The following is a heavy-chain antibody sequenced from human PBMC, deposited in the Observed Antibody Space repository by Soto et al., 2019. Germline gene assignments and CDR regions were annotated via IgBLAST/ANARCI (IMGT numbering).Heavy chain of an antibody. CDR2: ISGSGGST. J-gene: IGHJ5*02. V-gene: IGHV3-23*01. D-gene: IGHD5-18*01. Sequence: GGSLRLSCAASGFTFSSYAMSWVRQAPGKGLEWVSAISGSGGSTYYADSVKGRFTISRDNSKNTLYLQMNSLRAEDTAVYYCASGYSYGSWFDPWGQGTLVTVSS. CDR3: ASGYSYGSWFDP. CDR1: GFTFSSYA.